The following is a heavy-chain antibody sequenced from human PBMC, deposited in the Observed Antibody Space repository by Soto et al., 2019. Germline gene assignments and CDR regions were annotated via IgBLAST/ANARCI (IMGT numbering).Heavy chain of an antibody. D-gene: IGHD6-13*01. CDR2: ISAYNGNT. Sequence: ASVKVSCKASGYTFTSYGISWVRQAPGQGLEWMGWISAYNGNTNYAQKLQGRVTMTTDTSTSTAYMELRSLRSDDTAVYYCARPIAAAGTGGGGGGMDVWGQGTTVTVSS. CDR3: ARPIAAAGTGGGGGGMDV. V-gene: IGHV1-18*01. CDR1: GYTFTSYG. J-gene: IGHJ6*02.